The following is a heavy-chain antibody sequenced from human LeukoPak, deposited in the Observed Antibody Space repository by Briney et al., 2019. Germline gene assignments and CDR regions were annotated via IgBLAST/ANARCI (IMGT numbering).Heavy chain of an antibody. D-gene: IGHD3-16*02. CDR2: INHSGST. J-gene: IGHJ4*02. V-gene: IGHV4-34*01. Sequence: PSETLSLTCAVYGGSFSGYYWSWIRQPPGKGLEWIGEINHSGSTNYNPSLKSRVTISVDTSKNQFSLKLSSVTAADTAVYYCARAPDYDYVWGSYPQGGLDYWGQGTLVTVSS. CDR1: GGSFSGYY. CDR3: ARAPDYDYVWGSYPQGGLDY.